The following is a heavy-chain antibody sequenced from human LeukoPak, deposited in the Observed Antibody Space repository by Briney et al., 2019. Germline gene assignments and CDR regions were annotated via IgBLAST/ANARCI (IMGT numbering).Heavy chain of an antibody. CDR1: GGSISSTNYY. D-gene: IGHD3-10*01. CDR2: IYYSGNT. Sequence: PSETLSLTCTVSGGSISSTNYYWGWIRQPPGKGLEWIGSIYYSGNTYYNPSLKSRVTISVDTSKNQFSLKLSSVTAADTAVYYCARGGGSMVRGVIIPVYFDYWGQGTLVTVSS. J-gene: IGHJ4*02. V-gene: IGHV4-39*07. CDR3: ARGGGSMVRGVIIPVYFDY.